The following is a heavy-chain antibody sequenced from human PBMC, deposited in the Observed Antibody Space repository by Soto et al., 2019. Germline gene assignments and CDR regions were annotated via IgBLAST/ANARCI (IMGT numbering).Heavy chain of an antibody. CDR3: AAAKARPGSLREPWFDP. CDR1: GFTFTSSA. Sequence: SVKVSCPASGFTFTSSAVQWVRQARGQRLEWIGWIVVGSGNTNYAQKFQERVTITRDMSTSTAYMELSSLRSEDTAVYYCAAAKARPGSLREPWFDPWGKGNLVTV. D-gene: IGHD6-6*01. V-gene: IGHV1-58*01. CDR2: IVVGSGNT. J-gene: IGHJ5*02.